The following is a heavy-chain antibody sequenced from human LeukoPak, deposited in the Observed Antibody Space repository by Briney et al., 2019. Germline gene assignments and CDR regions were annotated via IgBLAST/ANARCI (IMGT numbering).Heavy chain of an antibody. CDR3: AKDLPRLRLGELSN. J-gene: IGHJ4*02. Sequence: GGSLRLSCAASGFTFSSYAMSWVRQAPGKGLEWVSAISGSGGSTYYADSVKGRFTISRDNSKNTLYVQMNSLRAKDTAVYYCAKDLPRLRLGELSNWGQGTLVTVSS. V-gene: IGHV3-23*01. CDR1: GFTFSSYA. CDR2: ISGSGGST. D-gene: IGHD3-16*02.